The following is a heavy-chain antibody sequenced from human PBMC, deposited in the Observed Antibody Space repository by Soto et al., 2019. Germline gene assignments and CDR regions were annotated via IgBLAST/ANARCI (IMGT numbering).Heavy chain of an antibody. Sequence: SETLSLTCTFSSGSISSTIYSLDWIRQPPGKGLEWIGNIYYSGRTYYNPSLKSRVTISVDTSKNQFSLKLSSVTAADTAVYFCARHLAVATDRSIDYWGQGTLVTVSS. CDR1: SGSISSTIYS. D-gene: IGHD6-19*01. J-gene: IGHJ4*02. V-gene: IGHV4-39*01. CDR3: ARHLAVATDRSIDY. CDR2: IYYSGRT.